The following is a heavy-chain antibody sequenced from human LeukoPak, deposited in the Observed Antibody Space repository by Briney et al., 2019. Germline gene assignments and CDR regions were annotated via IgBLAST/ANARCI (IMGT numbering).Heavy chain of an antibody. CDR3: ARESGMGNWFDP. V-gene: IGHV4-4*07. J-gene: IGHJ5*01. D-gene: IGHD3-10*01. CDR2: IYTSGST. CDR1: GDSISSYY. Sequence: PSETLSLTCTVSGDSISSYYWSWIRQPAGKGLEWIGRIYTSGSTNYNPSLKSRVTMSVDTSKTQLSLKLSYVTAADTGVYYCARESGMGNWFDPWGQGTLVNVSS.